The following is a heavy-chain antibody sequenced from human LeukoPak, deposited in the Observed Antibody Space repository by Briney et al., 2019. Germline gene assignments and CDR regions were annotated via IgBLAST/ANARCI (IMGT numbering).Heavy chain of an antibody. CDR1: GFTFSSYA. J-gene: IGHJ1*01. D-gene: IGHD1-26*01. V-gene: IGHV3-30*04. Sequence: GSLRLSCAASGFTFSSYAMHWVRQAPGKGLEWVAVISYDGSNKYYADSVKGGFTISRDNSKNTLYLQMNSLRAEDTAVYYCARDNTWELVSHFKHWGQGTLVTVSS. CDR2: ISYDGSNK. CDR3: ARDNTWELVSHFKH.